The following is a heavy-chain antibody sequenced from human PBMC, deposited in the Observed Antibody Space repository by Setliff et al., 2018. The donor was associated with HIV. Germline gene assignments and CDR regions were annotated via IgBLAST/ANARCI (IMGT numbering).Heavy chain of an antibody. Sequence: PSETLSLTCAVYGESFSPYYGNWIRQSPGKGLEWIGQIYHSGNTNYNPSFKNRVTISLDKSKNEFSLTLTSVTAADTAVYYCESTGRKPYFGSRNEYYFDYWGQGALVTVSS. V-gene: IGHV4-34*01. J-gene: IGHJ4*02. CDR1: GESFSPYY. D-gene: IGHD3-10*01. CDR3: ESTGRKPYFGSRNEYYFDY. CDR2: IYHSGNT.